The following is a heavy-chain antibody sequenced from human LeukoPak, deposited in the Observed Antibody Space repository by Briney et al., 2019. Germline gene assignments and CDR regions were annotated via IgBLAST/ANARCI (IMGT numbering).Heavy chain of an antibody. CDR1: GHTFTSYD. CDR2: MNTNSGNT. Sequence: ASVKVSCKASGHTFTSYDINWVRQATGQGLEWMGWMNTNSGNTGYAQKFQGRVTMTRNTSISTAYMELSSLRSEDTAVYYCAREERSSTTGHYYGMDVWGQGTTVTASS. V-gene: IGHV1-8*01. J-gene: IGHJ6*02. CDR3: AREERSSTTGHYYGMDV. D-gene: IGHD2/OR15-2a*01.